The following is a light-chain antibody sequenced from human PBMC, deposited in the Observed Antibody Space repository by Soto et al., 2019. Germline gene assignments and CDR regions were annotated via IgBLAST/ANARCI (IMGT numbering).Light chain of an antibody. J-gene: IGLJ2*01. Sequence: QSVLTQPPSASGTPGQRVTISFSGSSSNLGSNYVYWYQQLPGTAPKLLIYRNNQRPSGVPDRFSGSKSGTSASLAIIVLRSEDEADYYCAAWDDSLSVVFGGGTKLTVL. V-gene: IGLV1-47*01. CDR2: RNN. CDR1: SSNLGSNY. CDR3: AAWDDSLSVV.